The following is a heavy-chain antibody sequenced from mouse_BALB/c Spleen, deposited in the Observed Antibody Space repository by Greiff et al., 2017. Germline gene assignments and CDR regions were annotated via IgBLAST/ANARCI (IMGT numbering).Heavy chain of an antibody. CDR2: IDPETGGT. CDR1: GYTFTDYE. V-gene: IGHV1-15*01. D-gene: IGHD1-1*01. CDR3: TRDGSNLFAY. J-gene: IGHJ3*01. Sequence: QVQLQQSGAELVRPGASVTLSCKASGYTFTDYEMHWVKQTPVHGLEWIGAIDPETGGTAYNQKFKGKATLTADKSSSTAYMELRSLTSEDSAVYYCTRDGSNLFAYWGQGTLVTVSA.